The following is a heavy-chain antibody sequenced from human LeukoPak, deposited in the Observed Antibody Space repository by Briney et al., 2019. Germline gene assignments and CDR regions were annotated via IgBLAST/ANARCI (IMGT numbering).Heavy chain of an antibody. D-gene: IGHD2-21*02. CDR1: GYSISSGYY. V-gene: IGHV4-38-2*02. J-gene: IGHJ4*02. CDR3: ARVGGGLPPGYYFDY. CDR2: IYYSGST. Sequence: SKTLSLTCTVSGYSISSGYYWGWIRQPPGKGLEWIGSIYYSGSTYYNPSLKSRVTISVDTSKNQFSLKLTSVTAADTAVYYCARVGGGLPPGYYFDYWGQGTLVTVSS.